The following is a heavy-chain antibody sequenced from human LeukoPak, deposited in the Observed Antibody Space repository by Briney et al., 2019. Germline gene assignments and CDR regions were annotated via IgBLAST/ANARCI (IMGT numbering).Heavy chain of an antibody. CDR3: ASGLLPSLLTAFDF. CDR1: GFVFSTCW. Sequence: GGSLRLSCAASGFVFSTCWMIWVRQAPGNGLEWVAHINQDGSQKYYVDSVKGRFTISRDNARNSLYLQMNSLRAEDTAVYYCASGLLPSLLTAFDFWGLGTLVSVSS. CDR2: INQDGSQK. J-gene: IGHJ4*02. D-gene: IGHD1-14*01. V-gene: IGHV3-7*01.